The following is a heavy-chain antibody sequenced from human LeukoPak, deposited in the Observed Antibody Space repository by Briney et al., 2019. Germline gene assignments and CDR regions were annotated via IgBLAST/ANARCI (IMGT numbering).Heavy chain of an antibody. V-gene: IGHV4-4*09. CDR1: GDSISSYY. J-gene: IGHJ4*02. D-gene: IGHD6-6*01. CDR3: ARLTRLSTSPDRYYLDY. CDR2: IYTSEGT. Sequence: SETLSLTCTVSGDSISSYYWSWIRQPPGKGLEWIGYIYTSEGTNYIPSLKGRVTISIDTSKNQFSLKLSSVTAADSAVYYCARLTRLSTSPDRYYLDYWGQGTLVTVSS.